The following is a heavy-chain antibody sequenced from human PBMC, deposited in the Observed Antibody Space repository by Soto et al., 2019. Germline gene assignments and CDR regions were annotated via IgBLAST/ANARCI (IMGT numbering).Heavy chain of an antibody. J-gene: IGHJ5*02. CDR2: IYYSGST. Sequence: SETLSLTCTVSGGSISSGGYYWSWIRQHPGKGLEWIGYIYYSGSTYYNPSLKSRVTISVDTSKNQFSLKLSSVTAADTAVYYCARNRRYCSSTSCYPNWFDPWGQGTLVTVSS. CDR3: ARNRRYCSSTSCYPNWFDP. D-gene: IGHD2-2*01. V-gene: IGHV4-31*03. CDR1: GGSISSGGYY.